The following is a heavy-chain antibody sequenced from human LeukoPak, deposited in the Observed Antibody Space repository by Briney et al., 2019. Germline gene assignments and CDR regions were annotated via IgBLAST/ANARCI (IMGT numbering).Heavy chain of an antibody. V-gene: IGHV3-11*01. CDR3: ARLPNYYFDY. Sequence: MXXXRQAPGXGXEGFSYISGNGNIIYYADSVKGRSTISRDNAKNTLFLQMNSLRAEDTALYYCARLPNYYFDYWDQGTLVTVSS. CDR2: ISGNGNII. J-gene: IGHJ4*02. D-gene: IGHD5-24*01.